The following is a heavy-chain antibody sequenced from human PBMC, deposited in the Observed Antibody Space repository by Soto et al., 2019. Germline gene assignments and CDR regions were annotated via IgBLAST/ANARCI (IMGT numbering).Heavy chain of an antibody. CDR1: GGSINSSDW. D-gene: IGHD6-13*01. J-gene: IGHJ2*01. CDR2: IYHSGTT. Sequence: QVQLQESGPGLVKPSGTLSLTCAVSGGSINSSDWWSWVRQPPGKGLEWIGEIYHSGTTHYNPSLKGRLTISLDKSQTQFSLKLSSVTAADAAVYYCRSSTSISGLYWDLDLWGRGTLVTVSS. CDR3: RSSTSISGLYWDLDL. V-gene: IGHV4-4*02.